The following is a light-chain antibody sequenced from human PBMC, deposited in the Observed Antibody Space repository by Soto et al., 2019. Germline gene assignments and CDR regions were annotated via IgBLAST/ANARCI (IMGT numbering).Light chain of an antibody. CDR3: QQSYNTPFT. CDR1: QSINSF. Sequence: DIQMTQSPSSLSAPEGDRVTITCRASQSINSFLNWYQQKSGKAPKLLIYDASTLQSGVPSRFSGSGSETEFTLTITNLQPDDFATYYCQQSYNTPFTFGPGTKVDVK. V-gene: IGKV1-39*01. J-gene: IGKJ3*01. CDR2: DAS.